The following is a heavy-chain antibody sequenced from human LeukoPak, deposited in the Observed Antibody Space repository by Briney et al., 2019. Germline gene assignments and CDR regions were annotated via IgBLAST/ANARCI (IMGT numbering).Heavy chain of an antibody. CDR3: ARDRGTWFDP. Sequence: ASVTVSCTASGYTFTSYYMHWVRQAPGQGLEWMGIINPSGGSTSYAQKFQGRVTMTRDTSTSTVYMELSSLRSEDTAVYYCARDRGTWFDPWGQGTLVTVSS. J-gene: IGHJ5*02. CDR1: GYTFTSYY. D-gene: IGHD3/OR15-3a*01. V-gene: IGHV1-46*01. CDR2: INPSGGST.